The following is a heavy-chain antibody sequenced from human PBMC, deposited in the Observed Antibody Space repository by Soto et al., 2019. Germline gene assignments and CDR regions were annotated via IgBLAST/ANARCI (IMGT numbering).Heavy chain of an antibody. D-gene: IGHD2-2*01. CDR2: ISYDGSNT. CDR1: GFTFSSYA. J-gene: IGHJ6*02. Sequence: QVQLVESGGGVVQPGGSLRLSCAASGFTFSSYAMYWVRQAPGKGLEWVAVISYDGSNTYYADSVKGRFTITRDNSKNTLYLQMNSLRAKDTAAYYCASCSTSCPDYYYYGMDVWGQGTTVTVSS. V-gene: IGHV3-30-3*01. CDR3: ASCSTSCPDYYYYGMDV.